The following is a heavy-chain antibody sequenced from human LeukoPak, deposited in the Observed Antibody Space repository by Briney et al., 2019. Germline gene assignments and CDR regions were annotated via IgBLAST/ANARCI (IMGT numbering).Heavy chain of an antibody. CDR3: ARSREPWIQRKMDV. D-gene: IGHD5-18*01. CDR2: ISAYNGST. J-gene: IGHJ6*02. Sequence: ASVKVSCKASGYTFTSYGISWVRQAPGQGLEWMGWISAYNGSTNYAQKLQGRVTMTTDTSTSTAYMELRSLRSDDTAVYYCARSREPWIQRKMDVWGQGTTVTVSS. V-gene: IGHV1-18*01. CDR1: GYTFTSYG.